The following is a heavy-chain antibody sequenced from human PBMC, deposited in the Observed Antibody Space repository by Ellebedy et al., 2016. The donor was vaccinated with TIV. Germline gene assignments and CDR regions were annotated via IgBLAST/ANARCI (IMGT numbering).Heavy chain of an antibody. CDR3: ARDRGGYDFPGY. CDR2: INPNSGGT. D-gene: IGHD5-12*01. V-gene: IGHV1-2*02. J-gene: IGHJ4*02. Sequence: ASVKVSCXASGYTFIGYYMHWERQAPGQGLEWMGWINPNSGGTNYAQKFQGRVTMTRDTSISTVYMELSRLRSDDTAVYYCARDRGGYDFPGYWGQGTLVTVSS. CDR1: GYTFIGYY.